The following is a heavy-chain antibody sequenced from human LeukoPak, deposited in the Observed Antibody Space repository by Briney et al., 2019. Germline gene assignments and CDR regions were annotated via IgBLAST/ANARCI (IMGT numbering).Heavy chain of an antibody. CDR1: GESFSAYF. V-gene: IGHV4-34*01. CDR3: ASRSLTLAAGRCFVD. J-gene: IGHJ4*03. Sequence: SETLSLTCAVRGESFSAYFWSWIRQVPGKGLEWIGEIDHRGVSTYNPSLKSRATMLVDTSNNHFSLSLTSVTAADTATYYCASRSLTLAAGRCFVDWGQGTVVTVSS. CDR2: IDHRGVS. D-gene: IGHD4/OR15-4a*01.